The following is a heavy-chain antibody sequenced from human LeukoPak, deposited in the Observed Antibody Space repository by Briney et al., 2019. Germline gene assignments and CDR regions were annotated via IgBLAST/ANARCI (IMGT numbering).Heavy chain of an antibody. D-gene: IGHD1-7*01. Sequence: ASVKVSCKTSGYTLTSYGIIWVRQAPGQGLEWMGWISAYNGNRNYAQKLQGRVTMTTDTSTSTAYMELRSLRSDDTAVYYCARDRETGTTNWFDPWGQGTLVTVSS. V-gene: IGHV1-18*01. J-gene: IGHJ5*02. CDR2: ISAYNGNR. CDR1: GYTLTSYG. CDR3: ARDRETGTTNWFDP.